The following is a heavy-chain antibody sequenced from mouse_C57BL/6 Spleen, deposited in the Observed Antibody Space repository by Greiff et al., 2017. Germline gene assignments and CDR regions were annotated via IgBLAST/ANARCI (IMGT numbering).Heavy chain of an antibody. CDR1: GYTFTNYW. CDR2: IYPGGGYT. D-gene: IGHD1-1*01. CDR3: ARVGSSSFDY. Sequence: VMLVESGAELVRPGTSVKMSCKASGYTFTNYWIGWAKQRPGHGLEWIGDIYPGGGYTNYNEKFKGKATLTADKSSSTAYMQFSSLTSEDSAIYYCARVGSSSFDYWGQGTTLTVSS. V-gene: IGHV1-63*01. J-gene: IGHJ2*01.